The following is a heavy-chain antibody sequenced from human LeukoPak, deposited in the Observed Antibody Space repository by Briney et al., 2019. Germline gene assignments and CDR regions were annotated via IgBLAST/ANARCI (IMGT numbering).Heavy chain of an antibody. D-gene: IGHD3-22*01. CDR2: ISSSGSTI. CDR1: GFTFSDYY. Sequence: NPGGSLRLSCAASGFTFSDYYMSWIRQAPGEGLEWVSYISSSGSTIYYADSVKGRFTISRDNAKNSLYLQMNSLRAEDTAVYYCANEITMIVVVSAPDAFDIWGQGTMVTVSS. J-gene: IGHJ3*02. CDR3: ANEITMIVVVSAPDAFDI. V-gene: IGHV3-11*01.